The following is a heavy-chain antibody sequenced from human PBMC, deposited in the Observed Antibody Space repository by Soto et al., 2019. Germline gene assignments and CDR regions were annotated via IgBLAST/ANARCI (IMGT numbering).Heavy chain of an antibody. CDR3: AKDLYYYDSSGLN. D-gene: IGHD3-22*01. V-gene: IGHV3-30*18. CDR1: GFTFSSYG. CDR2: ISYDGSNK. J-gene: IGHJ4*02. Sequence: GGSLRLSCAASGFTFSSYGMHWVRQAPGKGLEWVAVISYDGSNKYYADSVKGRFTISRDNSKNTLYLQMNSLRAEDTAVYYCAKDLYYYDSSGLNWGQGTLVTVSS.